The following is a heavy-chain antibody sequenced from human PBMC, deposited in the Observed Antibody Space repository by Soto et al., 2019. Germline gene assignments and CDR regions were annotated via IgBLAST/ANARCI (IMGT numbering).Heavy chain of an antibody. CDR3: AKEVSSSVFYYFDY. Sequence: TSETLSLTCTVSGGSISSYYWSWIRQPPGKGLEWIGYIYYSGSTNYNPSLKSRVTISVDTSKNQFSLKLSSVTAADTALYYCAKEVSSSVFYYFDYWGQGTLVTVSS. D-gene: IGHD6-6*01. J-gene: IGHJ4*02. CDR2: IYYSGST. CDR1: GGSISSYY. V-gene: IGHV4-59*01.